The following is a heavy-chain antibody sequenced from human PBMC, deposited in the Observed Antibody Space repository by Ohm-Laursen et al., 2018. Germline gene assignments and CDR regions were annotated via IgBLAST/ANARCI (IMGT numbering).Heavy chain of an antibody. CDR2: IYSGGST. J-gene: IGHJ6*02. CDR3: SRDRILAAAYNGMDV. Sequence: SLRLSCAASGFTVSDSYVSWVRQAPGKGLERVSVIYSGGSTYYAGSVRGRFTISRDISKNTVYLQMNSLRAEDTAVYYCSRDRILAAAYNGMDVWGQGTTVTVSS. V-gene: IGHV3-66*01. D-gene: IGHD6-13*01. CDR1: GFTVSDSY.